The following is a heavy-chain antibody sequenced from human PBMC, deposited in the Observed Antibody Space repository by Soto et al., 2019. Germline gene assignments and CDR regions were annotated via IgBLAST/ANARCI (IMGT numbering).Heavy chain of an antibody. V-gene: IGHV5-51*01. CDR3: ARHEETYYNFYGMDV. Sequence: GESLKISCESHGYSFTTYWITWVRQKPGKGLEWVGSFHPGESDTRYSPSFQGQVTISADRSLATAYLQWSSLQAADTAIYYCARHEETYYNFYGMDVWGQGTTVTVSS. CDR2: FHPGESDT. J-gene: IGHJ6*02. CDR1: GYSFTTYW.